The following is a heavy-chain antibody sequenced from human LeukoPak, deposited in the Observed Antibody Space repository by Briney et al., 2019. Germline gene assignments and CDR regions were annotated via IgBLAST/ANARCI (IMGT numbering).Heavy chain of an antibody. CDR3: ARGPCYSSRWYSTLMDY. J-gene: IGHJ4*02. Sequence: GGSLRLSCAASGFTFSNYWMHWVRQTPGKGLVWVSHINGDGSDRNFADSVKGRFTISRDNAKDRLYLQMSSLRAEDTAVYYCARGPCYSSRWYSTLMDYWGQGVLVTVSS. V-gene: IGHV3-74*01. D-gene: IGHD6-13*01. CDR2: INGDGSDR. CDR1: GFTFSNYW.